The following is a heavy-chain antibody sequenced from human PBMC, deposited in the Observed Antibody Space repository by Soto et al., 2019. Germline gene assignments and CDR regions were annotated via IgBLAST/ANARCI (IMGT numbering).Heavy chain of an antibody. CDR2: IYAGVGT. D-gene: IGHD2-2*01. V-gene: IGHV3-53*04. J-gene: IGHJ4*02. CDR1: GFSVSRNY. CDR3: ARVAYDQSGSTLDY. Sequence: EVKLMESGGALVQPGGSLRLSCGASGFSVSRNYMTWVRQAPGKGLDWVSVIYAGVGTSYAASVKGRFTISRSNSKNTLYLQMDSLRVDDTAVYYCARVAYDQSGSTLDYWGQGTRVTVSS.